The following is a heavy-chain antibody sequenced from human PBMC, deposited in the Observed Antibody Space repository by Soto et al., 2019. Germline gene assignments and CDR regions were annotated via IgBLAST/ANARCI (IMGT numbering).Heavy chain of an antibody. CDR1: GFTFSSYA. CDR3: AQSLRSAYGAVDY. Sequence: EVQLFESGGGLVQPGGSLRLSCAASGFTFSSYAMSWVRQAPGKGLEWVSGTSSSGSSTYYAASVKGRFTISRDNSKNTRYLQMNSLSAEDTVVYYCAQSLRSAYGAVDYGCQGTLVSVPS. CDR2: TSSSGSST. V-gene: IGHV3-23*01. D-gene: IGHD5-12*01. J-gene: IGHJ4*02.